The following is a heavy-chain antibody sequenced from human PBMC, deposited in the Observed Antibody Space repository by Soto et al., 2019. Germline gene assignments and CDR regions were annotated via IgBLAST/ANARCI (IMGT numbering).Heavy chain of an antibody. D-gene: IGHD2-15*01. V-gene: IGHV3-23*01. CDR1: GFTFSSFA. CDR2: ISGSGGST. J-gene: IGHJ4*01. Sequence: GGSLRLSCAASGFTFSSFAMSWVRQAPGKGLDWVSAISGSGGSTYSADSVKGRFTISRDNSKNTLFLQMSSLRVEDTAIYFCVKGNQLLRYYFEFWGPGTLVTVSS. CDR3: VKGNQLLRYYFEF.